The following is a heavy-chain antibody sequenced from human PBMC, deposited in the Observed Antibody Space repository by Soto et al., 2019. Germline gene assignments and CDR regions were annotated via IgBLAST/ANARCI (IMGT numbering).Heavy chain of an antibody. J-gene: IGHJ4*02. CDR2: ISSSSSYI. D-gene: IGHD4-17*01. CDR1: GFTFSSYS. Sequence: GGSLRLSCAASGFTFSSYSMNWVRQAPGKGLEWVSSISSSSSYIYYADSVKGRFTISRDNAKNSLYLQMNSLRAEDTAVYYCARDSHGDYGDPTFDYWGQGTLVTVSS. CDR3: ARDSHGDYGDPTFDY. V-gene: IGHV3-21*01.